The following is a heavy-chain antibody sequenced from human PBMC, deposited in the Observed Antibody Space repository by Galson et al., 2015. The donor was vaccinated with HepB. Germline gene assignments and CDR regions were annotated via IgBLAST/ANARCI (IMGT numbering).Heavy chain of an antibody. CDR2: ISGSGGGS. Sequence: SLRLSCAASGFTFSSYAMSWVRQAPGKGLEWVSAISGSGGGSYYADSVKGRFTISRDNAKNTLYLQMNSLRAEDTAVYYCAREYTSGWDRIDYWGQGTLVTVSS. V-gene: IGHV3-23*01. CDR1: GFTFSSYA. J-gene: IGHJ4*02. D-gene: IGHD6-19*01. CDR3: AREYTSGWDRIDY.